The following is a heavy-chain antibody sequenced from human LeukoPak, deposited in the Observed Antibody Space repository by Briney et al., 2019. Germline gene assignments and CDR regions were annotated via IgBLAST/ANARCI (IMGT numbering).Heavy chain of an antibody. CDR3: AGNYYDSSGYYTFLTFDI. D-gene: IGHD3-22*01. V-gene: IGHV4-39*01. Sequence: SETLSLTCTVSGGSISSSSYYWGWIRQPPGKGLEWIGSIYYSGSTYYNPSLKSRVTISVETSKNQFSLKLSSVTAADTAVYYCAGNYYDSSGYYTFLTFDIWGQGTMVTVSS. J-gene: IGHJ3*02. CDR2: IYYSGST. CDR1: GGSISSSSYY.